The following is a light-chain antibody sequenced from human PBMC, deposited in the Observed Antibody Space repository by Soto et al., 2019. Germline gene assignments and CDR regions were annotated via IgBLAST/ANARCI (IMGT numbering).Light chain of an antibody. Sequence: DIQLTQSPAFVSASVGERLRITCRASQDIGRYLAWYQQKPGEAPKLLISAASTLQSGVPSRFSGGGSGTDFTLTVSYLLPEDFATYYCQQLYSSSSFDQGTRLEMK. V-gene: IGKV1-9*01. CDR1: QDIGRY. CDR2: AAS. J-gene: IGKJ5*01. CDR3: QQLYSSSS.